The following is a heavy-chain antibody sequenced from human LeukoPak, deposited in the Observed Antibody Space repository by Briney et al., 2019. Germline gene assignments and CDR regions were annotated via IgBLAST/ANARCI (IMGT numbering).Heavy chain of an antibody. D-gene: IGHD3-9*01. J-gene: IGHJ4*02. V-gene: IGHV3-30*18. CDR2: TSFDGSNQ. CDR3: AKGIRDFSWLPTFAW. CDR1: GFTFSTYG. Sequence: GGSLRLPCAASGFTFSTYGMHWVRQAPGKGLEGVAVTSFDGSNQYYADSVQGRFTISRDNFKTTLFLQMNSLRAEDTAVYYCAKGIRDFSWLPTFAWWGQGILVTVSS.